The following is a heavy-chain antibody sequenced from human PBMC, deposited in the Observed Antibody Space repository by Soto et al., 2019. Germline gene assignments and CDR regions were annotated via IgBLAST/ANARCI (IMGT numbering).Heavy chain of an antibody. Sequence: GGSLRLSCAASGFTFSTYSMNWVRQAPGKGLEWVSYISSSSSTIFYTDSVKGRFTVSRDNAKNTLYLQMNSLRAEDTAVYYCAKPVGSYYFDPWGQGTLVTVSS. D-gene: IGHD3-10*01. CDR2: ISSSSSTI. CDR1: GFTFSTYS. J-gene: IGHJ4*02. CDR3: AKPVGSYYFDP. V-gene: IGHV3-48*01.